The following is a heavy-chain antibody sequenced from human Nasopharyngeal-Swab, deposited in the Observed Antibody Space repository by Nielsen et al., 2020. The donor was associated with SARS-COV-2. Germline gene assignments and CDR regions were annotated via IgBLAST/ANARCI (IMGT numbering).Heavy chain of an antibody. CDR3: AREGSITMVRGVITKTNWFDP. CDR1: GCSISSYN. Sequence: SGTLSLTCTVSGCSISSYNWCWIREPPGKGLVCIWYIYYSGRPNYNPSLKSRVTISVDTSKNQFSLKLSSVTAAATAVYYCAREGSITMVRGVITKTNWFDPWGQGTLVTVSS. CDR2: IYYSGRP. V-gene: IGHV4-59*01. D-gene: IGHD3-10*01. J-gene: IGHJ5*02.